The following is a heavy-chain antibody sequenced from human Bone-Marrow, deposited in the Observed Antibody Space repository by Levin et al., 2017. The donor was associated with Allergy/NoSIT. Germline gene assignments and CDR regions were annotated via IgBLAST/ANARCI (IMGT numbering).Heavy chain of an antibody. CDR3: ARDLGPSSPRSGHAH. Sequence: PGGSLRLSCAASGFTFDDYWMTWVRQAPGKGLEWVANIKQDGSEINYVDSVKGRFTIFRDNARNSLFLQMRSLRAEDTAVYYCARDLGPSSPRSGHAHWGQGTLVTVSS. V-gene: IGHV3-7*04. CDR2: IKQDGSEI. J-gene: IGHJ4*02. D-gene: IGHD3-10*01. CDR1: GFTFDDYW.